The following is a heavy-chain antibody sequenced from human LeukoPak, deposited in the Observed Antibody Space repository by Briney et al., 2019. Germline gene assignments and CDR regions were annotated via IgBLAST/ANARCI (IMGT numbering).Heavy chain of an antibody. CDR2: IYSGGST. Sequence: GGSLRLSCVASGFTVSSNYMSWVRQAPGKGLEWVSVIYSGGSTYYADSVKGRFTISRDNSKNTLYLQMNSLRVEDTAVYYCTRDPYDNVWGSYQSWGQGTLVTVSS. D-gene: IGHD3-16*02. J-gene: IGHJ4*02. CDR1: GFTVSSNY. CDR3: TRDPYDNVWGSYQS. V-gene: IGHV3-53*01.